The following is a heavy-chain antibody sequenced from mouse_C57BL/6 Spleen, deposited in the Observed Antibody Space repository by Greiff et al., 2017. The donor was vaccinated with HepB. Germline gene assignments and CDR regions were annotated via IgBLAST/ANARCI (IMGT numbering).Heavy chain of an antibody. J-gene: IGHJ2*01. V-gene: IGHV6-6*01. Sequence: EVMLVESGGGLVQPGGSMKLSCAASGFTFSDAWMDWVRQSPEKGLEWVAEIRNKANNHATYYAESVKGSFTISRDDSKSSVYLQMNSLRAEDTGIYYCTRLLDGYYVNYWGQGTTLTVSS. D-gene: IGHD2-3*01. CDR2: IRNKANNHAT. CDR1: GFTFSDAW. CDR3: TRLLDGYYVNY.